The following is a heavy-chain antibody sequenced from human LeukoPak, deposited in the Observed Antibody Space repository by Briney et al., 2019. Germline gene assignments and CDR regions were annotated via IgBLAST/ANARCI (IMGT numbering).Heavy chain of an antibody. CDR3: ARHYYDRAFDC. D-gene: IGHD3-22*01. CDR2: IYYSGSS. V-gene: IGHV4-59*08. J-gene: IGHJ4*02. CDR1: GGSISSYQ. Sequence: SEPLSLTCTVSGGSISSYQWSWIRQPPGKGLEWIGYIYYSGSSNYNPSLKSRVTISVDTSKNQFSLKLSSVTAADTAVYYCARHYYDRAFDCWGQGTLVTVSS.